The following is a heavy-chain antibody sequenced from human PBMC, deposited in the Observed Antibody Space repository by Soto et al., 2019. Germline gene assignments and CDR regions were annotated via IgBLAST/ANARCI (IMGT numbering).Heavy chain of an antibody. CDR3: SYGDSPGPIDH. Sequence: XATLSLTCSVSGASISSYYWSWFRQAPGKGLEYIGYIHNGERTNYNPSLESRVTISADTSKNQFSLRLSSVTAADTAMYYCSYGDSPGPIDHWGQGTLVTVSS. J-gene: IGHJ4*02. V-gene: IGHV4-59*01. D-gene: IGHD4-17*01. CDR1: GASISSYY. CDR2: IHNGERT.